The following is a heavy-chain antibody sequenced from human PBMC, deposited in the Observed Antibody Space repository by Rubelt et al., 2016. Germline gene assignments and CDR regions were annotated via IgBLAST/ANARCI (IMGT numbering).Heavy chain of an antibody. CDR2: IIPILGIA. CDR1: GYTFTSYD. D-gene: IGHD4-23*01. V-gene: IGHV1-69*09. CDR3: ARAVEGYLFDY. J-gene: IGHJ4*02. Sequence: QVQLVQSGAEVKKPGASVKVSCKASGYTFTSYDINWVRQAPGQGLEWMGRIIPILGIANYAQKFQGRVTITADKSTSTAYMELRSLRSDDTVVYYCARAVEGYLFDYWGQGTLVTVSS.